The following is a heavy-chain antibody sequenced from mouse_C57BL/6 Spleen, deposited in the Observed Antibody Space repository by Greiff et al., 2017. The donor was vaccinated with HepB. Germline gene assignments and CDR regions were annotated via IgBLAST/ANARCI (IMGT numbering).Heavy chain of an antibody. CDR1: GFTFSSYG. Sequence: EVQVVESGGDLVKPGGSLKLSCAASGFTFSSYGMSWVRQTPDKRLEWVATISSGGSYTYYPDSVKGRFTISRDNAKNTLYLQMSSLKSEDTAMYYCARQLVLYYAMDYWGQGTSGSVSS. CDR3: ARQLVLYYAMDY. CDR2: ISSGGSYT. V-gene: IGHV5-6*01. J-gene: IGHJ4*01.